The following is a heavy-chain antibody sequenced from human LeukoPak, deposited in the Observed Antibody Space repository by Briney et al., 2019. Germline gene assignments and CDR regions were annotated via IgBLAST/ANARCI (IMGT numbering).Heavy chain of an antibody. CDR1: GGSITSDNW. V-gene: IGHV4-4*02. D-gene: IGHD4-17*01. CDR3: ARDRLATVTALDS. CDR2: AYHSGIT. Sequence: SETLSLTCAVSGGSITSDNWWIWVLQPPGKGLEWIGEAYHSGITNYNPSLKSRVTISVDTSNNQFSLRLNSVTAADTAVYYCARDRLATVTALDSWGQGTLVTVSS. J-gene: IGHJ4*02.